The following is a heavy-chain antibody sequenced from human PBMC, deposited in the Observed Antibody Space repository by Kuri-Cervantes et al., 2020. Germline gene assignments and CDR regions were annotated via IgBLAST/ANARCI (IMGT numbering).Heavy chain of an antibody. CDR2: INPNSGGT. D-gene: IGHD3-3*01. Sequence: ASVKVSCKASGYTFTGYYMHWVRQAPGQGLEWMGWINPNSGGTNYAQKFQGRVTMTRNTSISTAYMELSSLRSEDTAVYYCARTLAGRITIFGVVIHPPQKYYFDYWGQGTLVTVSS. J-gene: IGHJ4*02. V-gene: IGHV1-2*02. CDR1: GYTFTGYY. CDR3: ARTLAGRITIFGVVIHPPQKYYFDY.